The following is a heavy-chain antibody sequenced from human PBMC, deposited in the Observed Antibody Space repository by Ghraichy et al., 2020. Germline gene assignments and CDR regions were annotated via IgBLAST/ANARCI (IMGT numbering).Heavy chain of an antibody. D-gene: IGHD5-24*01. J-gene: IGHJ6*02. CDR2: IRYDGSNK. CDR1: GFSFSNYG. V-gene: IGHV3-30*02. CDR3: AKDGRDGYNLQYYYYYGLDV. Sequence: GESLNISCAASGFSFSNYGMYWVRQAPGKGLEWVAFIRYDGSNKYYADSVKGRFTISRDNSKNTLYLQMNSLRAEDTAVYYCAKDGRDGYNLQYYYYYGLDVWGQGTTVTVSS.